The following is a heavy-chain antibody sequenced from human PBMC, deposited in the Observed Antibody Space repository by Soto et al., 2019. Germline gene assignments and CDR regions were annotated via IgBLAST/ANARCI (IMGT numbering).Heavy chain of an antibody. CDR2: FDPEGGET. CDR1: GYTFTSFA. D-gene: IGHD2-2*01. J-gene: IGHJ5*02. CDR3: ATDLCSSTSCYSWFDP. V-gene: IGHV1-24*01. Sequence: ASVKVSCKASGYTFTSFAINWVRQAPGKGLEWMGGFDPEGGETGYAQKFQGRVTMTEDTSTDTAYMELSSLRSEDTAVYYCATDLCSSTSCYSWFDPWGQGTLVTVSS.